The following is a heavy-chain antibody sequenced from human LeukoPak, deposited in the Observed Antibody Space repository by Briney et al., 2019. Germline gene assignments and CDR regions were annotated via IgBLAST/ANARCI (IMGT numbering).Heavy chain of an antibody. D-gene: IGHD3-22*01. J-gene: IGHJ2*01. CDR2: IYPGDSET. CDR3: ARRMYNYDSSGTPSGWYFDL. CDR1: GYRFTNYW. Sequence: GESLKISCKGSGYRFTNYWIGWVRQMPGKGLEWMGSIYPGDSETRYSPSFKGQVTISADKSISIAYLQWSSLKASDTAMYYCARRMYNYDSSGTPSGWYFDLWGRGTLVTVSS. V-gene: IGHV5-51*01.